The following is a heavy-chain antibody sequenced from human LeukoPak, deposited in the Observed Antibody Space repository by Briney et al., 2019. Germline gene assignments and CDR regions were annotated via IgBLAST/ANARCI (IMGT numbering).Heavy chain of an antibody. D-gene: IGHD1-20*01. J-gene: IGHJ5*02. CDR2: IYSGGST. V-gene: IGHV3-66*01. CDR3: VRGEYNWNDLHL. CDR1: GFTVSGNY. Sequence: GGSLRLSCAVSGFTVSGNYMSWARQAPGKGLEWVSVIYSGGSTYYADSVKGRFTISRDNSKNTLFLQMNSLRAEDTAVYYCVRGEYNWNDLHLWGQGTLVTVSS.